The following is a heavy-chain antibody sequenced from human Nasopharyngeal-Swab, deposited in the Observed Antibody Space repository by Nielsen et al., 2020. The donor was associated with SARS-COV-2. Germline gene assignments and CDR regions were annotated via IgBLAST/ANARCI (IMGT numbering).Heavy chain of an antibody. CDR3: AGHYYDSSGYYSGAFDI. J-gene: IGHJ3*02. V-gene: IGHV3-23*01. D-gene: IGHD3-22*01. Sequence: GESLKISCVASGFTFSNYAMSWARQAPGKGLEWVSTISARGTSTFYVDSVKGRFTISRDNSKNTLYLQMNSLRAEDTAVYYCAGHYYDSSGYYSGAFDIWGQGTMVTVSS. CDR2: ISARGTST. CDR1: GFTFSNYA.